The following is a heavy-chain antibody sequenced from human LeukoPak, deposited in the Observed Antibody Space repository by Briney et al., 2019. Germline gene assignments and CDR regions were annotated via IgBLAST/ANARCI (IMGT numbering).Heavy chain of an antibody. D-gene: IGHD3-22*01. CDR1: GGSISSSSYY. V-gene: IGHV4-39*07. CDR2: IYYSGST. J-gene: IGHJ1*01. Sequence: SETLSPTCTVSGGSISSSSYYWGWIRQPPGKGLEWIGSIYYSGSTYYNPSLKSRVTISVDTSKNQFSLKLSSVTAADTALYYCARGNSYYDSSGYFPWESFQHWGQGTLVTVSS. CDR3: ARGNSYYDSSGYFPWESFQH.